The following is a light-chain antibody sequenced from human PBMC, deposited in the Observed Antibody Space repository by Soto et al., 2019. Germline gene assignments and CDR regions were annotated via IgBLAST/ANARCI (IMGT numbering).Light chain of an antibody. J-gene: IGKJ1*01. CDR2: GVS. CDR1: QSIGSSY. Sequence: VLTQSPGTLSLSPWERATISCLASQSIGSSYLAWYQQKPGQAPRLLIYGVSSRATGIPDRFSGSGSGTDFTLTISRLEPEDFAVYYCQQYGSSGTFGQGTKVDIK. CDR3: QQYGSSGT. V-gene: IGKV3-20*01.